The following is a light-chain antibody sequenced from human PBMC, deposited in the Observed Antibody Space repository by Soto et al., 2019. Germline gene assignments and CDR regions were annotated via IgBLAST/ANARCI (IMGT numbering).Light chain of an antibody. V-gene: IGKV1-5*03. CDR3: QQYSSYTPYT. CDR2: KAS. CDR1: QTISTW. Sequence: DIQMTQSPSTLSASVGDRVTITCRASQTISTWLAWYQQKPGKAPKLLIYKASTLQGGGPSRFSGSGSGTEFTLTISSLQPDDFATYYCQQYSSYTPYTFGQGTNLEIK. J-gene: IGKJ2*01.